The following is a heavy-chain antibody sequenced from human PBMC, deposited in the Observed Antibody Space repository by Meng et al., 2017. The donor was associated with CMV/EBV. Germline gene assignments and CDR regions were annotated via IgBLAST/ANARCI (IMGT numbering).Heavy chain of an antibody. CDR1: GFTFSSYW. Sequence: GESLKISCAASGFTFSSYWMHWVRQAPGKGLVWVSRINSDGSSTSYADSVKGRFTISRDNAKNTLYLQMNSLRAEDTAVYYCARPLWSGHYYGMDVWGQGTTVTVSS. D-gene: IGHD3-3*01. V-gene: IGHV3-74*01. J-gene: IGHJ6*02. CDR3: ARPLWSGHYYGMDV. CDR2: INSDGSST.